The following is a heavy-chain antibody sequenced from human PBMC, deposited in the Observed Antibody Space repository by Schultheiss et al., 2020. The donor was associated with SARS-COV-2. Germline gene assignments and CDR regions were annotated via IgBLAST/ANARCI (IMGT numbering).Heavy chain of an antibody. CDR2: IYYSGST. J-gene: IGHJ3*02. CDR1: GGSFSGYY. Sequence: SETLSLTCAVYGGSFSGYYWSWIRQPPGKGLEWIGSIYYSGSTYYNPSLKSRVTISVDTSKNQFSLKLSSVTAADTAVYYCARGTDAFDIWGQGTMVTVSS. CDR3: ARGTDAFDI. V-gene: IGHV4-34*01.